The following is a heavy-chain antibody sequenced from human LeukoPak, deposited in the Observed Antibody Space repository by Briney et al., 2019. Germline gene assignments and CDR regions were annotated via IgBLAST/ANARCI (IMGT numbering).Heavy chain of an antibody. D-gene: IGHD2/OR15-2a*01. CDR2: IIPIFGTA. CDR1: GGTFSSYA. Sequence: SVKVSCKASGGTFSSYAISWVRQAPGQGLEWMGGIIPIFGTANYAQKFQGGVTITADESTSTAYMELSSLRSEDTAVYYCARNTRILLNYYYYGMDVRGQGTTVTVSS. J-gene: IGHJ6*02. V-gene: IGHV1-69*13. CDR3: ARNTRILLNYYYYGMDV.